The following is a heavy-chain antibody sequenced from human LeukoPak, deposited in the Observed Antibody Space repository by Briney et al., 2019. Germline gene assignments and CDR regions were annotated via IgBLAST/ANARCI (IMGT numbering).Heavy chain of an antibody. CDR3: ARGPNKPYSRAFNWFGP. D-gene: IGHD6-13*01. J-gene: IGHJ5*02. CDR2: ISAYNGNT. V-gene: IGHV1-18*01. Sequence: ASVKVSCKASGYTFTSYGISWVRQAPGQGLEWMGWISAYNGNTNYAQKLQGRVTMTTDTSTSTAYMELRSLRSEDTAVYYCARGPNKPYSRAFNWFGPWGQGTLVTVSS. CDR1: GYTFTSYG.